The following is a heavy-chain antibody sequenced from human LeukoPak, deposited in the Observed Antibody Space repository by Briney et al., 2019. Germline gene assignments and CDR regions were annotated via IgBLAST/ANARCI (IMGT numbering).Heavy chain of an antibody. J-gene: IGHJ4*02. CDR1: GFTFSSHS. V-gene: IGHV3-64*01. Sequence: GRSLRLSCAVSGFTFSSHSMRWARQPPGKGLEYVSGIRSDGTSTYYAKSVKDRFTISRDNSKNTLEVQMGSLRAEDMDVYYCARRGSGWEFDLWGQGTLVTVSS. D-gene: IGHD6-19*01. CDR2: IRSDGTST. CDR3: ARRGSGWEFDL.